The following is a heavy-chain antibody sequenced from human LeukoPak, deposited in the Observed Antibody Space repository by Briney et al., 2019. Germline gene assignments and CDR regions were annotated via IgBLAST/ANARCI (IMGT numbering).Heavy chain of an antibody. V-gene: IGHV4-30-4*01. CDR3: AREGRYFGYYYYYGMDV. Sequence: SETLSLTCTVSGGSISSGDYYCSWVCQPPGKGLEWIEYIYYSGSTYYNPSLKSRVTISVYTSKNQFSLKLSSVTAADTAVYYCAREGRYFGYYYYYGMDVWGQGTTVTVSS. CDR1: GGSISSGDYY. J-gene: IGHJ6*02. CDR2: IYYSGST. D-gene: IGHD3-9*01.